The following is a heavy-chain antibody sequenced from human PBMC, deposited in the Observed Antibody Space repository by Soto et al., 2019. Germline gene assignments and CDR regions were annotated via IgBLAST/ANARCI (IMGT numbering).Heavy chain of an antibody. CDR1: GGSISNHY. V-gene: IGHV4-59*11. CDR3: ARANWYSEY. Sequence: QVQLQESGPGLVKPSETLSLTCTVSGGSISNHYWSWIRQPPGKGLEWIGYIYYNGNTNYNPSLKSRVTMSVDTSKHQTSLKVSSVTAADTAVYYCARANWYSEYWGQGTLVTVSS. CDR2: IYYNGNT. D-gene: IGHD7-27*01. J-gene: IGHJ4*02.